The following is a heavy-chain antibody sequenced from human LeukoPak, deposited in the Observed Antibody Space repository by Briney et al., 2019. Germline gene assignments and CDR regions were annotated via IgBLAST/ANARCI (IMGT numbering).Heavy chain of an antibody. CDR1: GYSFTSYW. J-gene: IGHJ5*02. CDR3: ARKASGYVDYLQS. CDR2: IDPSDSNT. D-gene: IGHD5-12*01. V-gene: IGHV5-10-1*01. Sequence: PGESLRISCKGSGYSFTSYWISWVRQMPGKGLEWMGRIDPSDSNTNYSPSFQGHVTISADKSISTDYLQWSSLKASDTAIYYCARKASGYVDYLQSWGQGTLVTVSS.